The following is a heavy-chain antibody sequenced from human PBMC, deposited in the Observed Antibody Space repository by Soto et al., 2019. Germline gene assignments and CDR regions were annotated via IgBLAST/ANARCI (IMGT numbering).Heavy chain of an antibody. Sequence: PGGSLRLSCAASGFSLSGYWMHWVRQAPGKGLEWVSPIGGSGGSTYYADSVKGRFTISRDNSKNTLYLQMNSLRAEDTAVYYCAKDQGSSWYEIDYWGQGTLVTVSS. V-gene: IGHV3-23*01. CDR1: GFSLSGYW. D-gene: IGHD6-13*01. CDR3: AKDQGSSWYEIDY. CDR2: IGGSGGST. J-gene: IGHJ4*02.